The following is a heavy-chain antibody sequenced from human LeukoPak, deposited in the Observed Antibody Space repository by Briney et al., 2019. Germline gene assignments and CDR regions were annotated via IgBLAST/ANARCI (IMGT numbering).Heavy chain of an antibody. J-gene: IGHJ4*02. CDR1: GYIFTTFA. D-gene: IGHD2-15*01. Sequence: ASVKVSCKASGYIFTTFAMNWVRQAPGHGLEWMGWINTNTGNPTYAQGFAGRFVFSLDTSASTAYLQVSSLKAEDTAVYYCARGLGYCSDANCGFDYWGQGTLVTVSS. V-gene: IGHV7-4-1*02. CDR3: ARGLGYCSDANCGFDY. CDR2: INTNTGNP.